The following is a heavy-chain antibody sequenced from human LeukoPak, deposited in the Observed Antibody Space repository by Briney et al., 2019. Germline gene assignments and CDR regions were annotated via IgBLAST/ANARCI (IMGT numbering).Heavy chain of an antibody. J-gene: IGHJ4*02. D-gene: IGHD6-6*01. V-gene: IGHV3-23*01. CDR1: GFTFSSYA. CDR2: ITGGGDDT. Sequence: PGGSLRLSCAASGFTFSSYAMSWVRQAPGKGLEWFSAITGGGDDTYYADSVEGRFTISRDNSKNTLYLQMNSLRAGDTAVYYCAKGSRVSRPYYFDYWGQGTLVTVSS. CDR3: AKGSRVSRPYYFDY.